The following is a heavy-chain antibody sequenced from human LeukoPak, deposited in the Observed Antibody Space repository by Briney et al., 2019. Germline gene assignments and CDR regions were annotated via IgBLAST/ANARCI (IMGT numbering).Heavy chain of an antibody. CDR3: ARGRYLTTLGGAAAGFLDN. Sequence: PSETLSLTCAVNGGSFSGYYWNWIRQPPGKRLEWIGEINHTGNTNYNPSLKRRVTMSVDTSQKQLSLRLNSLTAADTAVYYCARGRYLTTLGGAAAGFLDNWGQGTLVTVSS. CDR1: GGSFSGYY. CDR2: INHTGNT. V-gene: IGHV4-34*01. D-gene: IGHD6-13*01. J-gene: IGHJ4*02.